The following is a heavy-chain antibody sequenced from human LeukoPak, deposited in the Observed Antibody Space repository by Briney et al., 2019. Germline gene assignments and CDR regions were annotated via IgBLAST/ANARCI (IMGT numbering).Heavy chain of an antibody. V-gene: IGHV1-69*06. J-gene: IGHJ6*03. D-gene: IGHD6-13*01. CDR3: AKEARSSWYYYYMDV. CDR2: IIPIFGTA. CDR1: GGTFSSYA. Sequence: ASVKVSCKASGGTFSSYAISWVRQAPGQGLEWMGGIIPIFGTANYAQKFQGRVTITADKSTSTAYMEMSSLRSEDTAVYYCAKEARSSWYYYYMDVWGKGTTVTVSS.